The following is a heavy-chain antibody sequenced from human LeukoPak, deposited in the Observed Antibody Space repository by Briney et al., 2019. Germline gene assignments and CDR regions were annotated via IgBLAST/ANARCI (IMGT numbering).Heavy chain of an antibody. CDR2: ISSSSSYI. CDR1: GFTFSSYS. D-gene: IGHD2-15*01. V-gene: IGHV3-21*01. Sequence: GGSLRLSCAASGFTFSSYSMNWVRQAPGKGLEWVSSISSSSSYIYYADSVKGRFTISGDNAKNSLYLQMNSLRAEDTAVYCCARYCSGGSCYLRIYGMDVWGQGTTVTVSS. CDR3: ARYCSGGSCYLRIYGMDV. J-gene: IGHJ6*02.